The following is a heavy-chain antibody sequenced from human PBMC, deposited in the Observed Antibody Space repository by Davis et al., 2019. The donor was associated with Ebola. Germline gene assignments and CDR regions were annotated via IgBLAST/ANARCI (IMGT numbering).Heavy chain of an antibody. CDR3: ARRGILYWYFHL. D-gene: IGHD1-26*01. J-gene: IGHJ2*01. Sequence: SETLSLTCTVSGASFSRCNSYWGRLRQPPAKGLEWIGTIYYGGSTYYNPSLKSRVTMSVDTSKNQFSLKLKSVTAADTAVYYCARRGILYWYFHLWGRGTLVTVSS. V-gene: IGHV4-39*01. CDR1: GASFSRCNSY. CDR2: IYYGGST.